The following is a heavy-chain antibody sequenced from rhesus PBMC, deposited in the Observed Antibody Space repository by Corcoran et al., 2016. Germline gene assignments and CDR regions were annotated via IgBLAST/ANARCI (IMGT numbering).Heavy chain of an antibody. CDR3: ASLYGYYFDY. Sequence: QVQLQESGPGLVKPSETLSLTCAVSGGSISSGYYYWSWIRQPPRKGLEWIGYITYNGSTSYNPSLKSRVTISRDTSKNQFSLKLSSVTAADTAVYYCASLYGYYFDYWGQGVLVTVSS. CDR2: ITYNGST. CDR1: GGSISSGYYY. D-gene: IGHD3-9*01. V-gene: IGHV4-122*02. J-gene: IGHJ4*01.